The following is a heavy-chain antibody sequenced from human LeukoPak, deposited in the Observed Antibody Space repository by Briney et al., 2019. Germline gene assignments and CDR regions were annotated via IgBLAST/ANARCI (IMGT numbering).Heavy chain of an antibody. Sequence: ASVKVSCKASGYTFTTYSAHWVRQGPGQGLEWMGIINPNSGSTRYAQKFQGRVIMTRDTSASTLYMELSSLRSEDTAVYYCVREPDLSRYLFDYWGQGTLVTVSS. CDR2: INPNSGST. D-gene: IGHD3-9*01. J-gene: IGHJ4*02. CDR1: GYTFTTYS. CDR3: VREPDLSRYLFDY. V-gene: IGHV1-46*01.